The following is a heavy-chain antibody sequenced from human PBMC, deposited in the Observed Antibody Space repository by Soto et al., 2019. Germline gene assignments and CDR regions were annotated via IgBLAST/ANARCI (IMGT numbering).Heavy chain of an antibody. CDR1: GYTVRSNY. CDR2: IYSGGST. D-gene: IGHD5-12*01. CDR3: ARGPDSGYDLYFDY. Sequence: GGSLRLSCAASGYTVRSNYMSWVRQAPGKGLEWVSVIYSGGSTYYADSVKGRFTISRDNSKNTLYLQMNSLRAEDTAVYYCARGPDSGYDLYFDYWGQGTLVTVSS. V-gene: IGHV3-66*01. J-gene: IGHJ4*02.